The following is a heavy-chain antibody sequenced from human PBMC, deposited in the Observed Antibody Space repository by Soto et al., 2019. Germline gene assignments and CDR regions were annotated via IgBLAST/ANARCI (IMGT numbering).Heavy chain of an antibody. Sequence: ASVKVSCKASGYTFTIYDINWVRQATGQGLEWMGWMNPNSGNTGYAQKFQGRVTMTRNTSISTAYMELSSLRSEDTAVYYCARGHPDSLDFWSGYPNWFDPWGQGTLVTVSS. J-gene: IGHJ5*02. CDR1: GYTFTIYD. D-gene: IGHD3-3*01. CDR2: MNPNSGNT. CDR3: ARGHPDSLDFWSGYPNWFDP. V-gene: IGHV1-8*01.